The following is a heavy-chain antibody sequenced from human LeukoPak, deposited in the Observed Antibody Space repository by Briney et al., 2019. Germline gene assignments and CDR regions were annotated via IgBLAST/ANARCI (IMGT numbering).Heavy chain of an antibody. J-gene: IGHJ4*02. D-gene: IGHD3-10*01. Sequence: GRSLRLSCAASGFTFSSYSIHWVRQAPGKGLEWVAVISYDGSNKYYADSVKGRFTISRDNSKNTLYLQMNSLRPEDTAVYYCARTHYGSGSSGFDYWGQGTVVTVSS. CDR2: ISYDGSNK. CDR1: GFTFSSYS. CDR3: ARTHYGSGSSGFDY. V-gene: IGHV3-30-3*01.